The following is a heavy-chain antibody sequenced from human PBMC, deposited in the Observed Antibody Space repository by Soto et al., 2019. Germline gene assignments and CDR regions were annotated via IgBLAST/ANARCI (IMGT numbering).Heavy chain of an antibody. CDR3: ARVLDYVWGSYRYTPYYGMDV. CDR2: ISYDGSNK. D-gene: IGHD3-16*02. Sequence: QVQLVESGGGVVQPGRSLRLSCAASGFTFSSYAMHWVRQAPGKGLEWVAVISYDGSNKYYADSVKGRFTISRDNSKNTLYLQMNSLRAEDTAVYYCARVLDYVWGSYRYTPYYGMDVWGQGTTVTVSS. V-gene: IGHV3-30-3*01. J-gene: IGHJ6*02. CDR1: GFTFSSYA.